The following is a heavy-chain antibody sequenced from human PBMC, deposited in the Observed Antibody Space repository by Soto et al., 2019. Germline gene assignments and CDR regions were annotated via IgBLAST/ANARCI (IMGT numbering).Heavy chain of an antibody. D-gene: IGHD6-19*01. CDR1: GFSLSTSGVG. CDR2: IYWDDDK. J-gene: IGHJ5*02. CDR3: AHNLVAGTPWFDP. Sequence: QITLKESGPTLVKPTQTLTLTCTFSGFSLSTSGVGVVWIRQPPGKALEWLGIIYWDDDKRYSPSLKSRLTIPKDPSKNQLVLKMTNMDPVDTGPYYCAHNLVAGTPWFDPWGQGTLVTASP. V-gene: IGHV2-5*02.